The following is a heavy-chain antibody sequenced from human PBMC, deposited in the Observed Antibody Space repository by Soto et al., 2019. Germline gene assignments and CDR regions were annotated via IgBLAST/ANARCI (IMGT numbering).Heavy chain of an antibody. CDR2: ISSSSSYI. CDR1: GFTFSSYS. CDR3: ARKRSRSSTKDWFDP. Sequence: EVQLVESGGGLVKPGGSLRLSCAASGFTFSSYSMNWVRQAPGKGLEWVSSISSSSSYIYYADSVKGRFTISRDNAKNSLYLQMNSLRAEDTAVYYCARKRSRSSTKDWFDPWGQGTLVTVSS. D-gene: IGHD2-2*01. J-gene: IGHJ5*02. V-gene: IGHV3-21*01.